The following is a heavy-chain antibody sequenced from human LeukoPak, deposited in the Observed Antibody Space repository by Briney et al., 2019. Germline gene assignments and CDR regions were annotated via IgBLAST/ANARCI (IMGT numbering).Heavy chain of an antibody. CDR1: GGSISSYY. J-gene: IGHJ6*02. Sequence: SETLSLTCTVSGGSISSYYWSWIRLPPGKGLEWVGYIYYTGATYYNPSLKSRVTISLDTSKNQFSLKLSSVTAEDTAVYYCAKDSSSSGWYQQDVWGQGTTVTVSS. CDR2: IYYTGAT. CDR3: AKDSSSSGWYQQDV. D-gene: IGHD6-19*01. V-gene: IGHV4-59*01.